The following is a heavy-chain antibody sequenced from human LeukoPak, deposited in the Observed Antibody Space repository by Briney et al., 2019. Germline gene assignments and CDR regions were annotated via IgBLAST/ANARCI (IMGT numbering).Heavy chain of an antibody. V-gene: IGHV3-23*01. D-gene: IGHD2-21*02. CDR2: ISGSGGST. Sequence: PGGSLRLSCAASGFTFSSYAMSWVRQAPGKGLEWVSAISGSGGSTYYADSVKGRFTISRDRSKNTLYLQMNSLRVEDTAVYYCAKGCGATCYSDFDSWGQGILVTVSS. J-gene: IGHJ4*02. CDR1: GFTFSSYA. CDR3: AKGCGATCYSDFDS.